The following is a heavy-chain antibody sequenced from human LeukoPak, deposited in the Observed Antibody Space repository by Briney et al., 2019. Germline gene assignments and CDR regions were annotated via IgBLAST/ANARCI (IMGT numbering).Heavy chain of an antibody. CDR3: AADRRAFDI. V-gene: IGHV3-21*01. CDR1: GFTFSNAW. J-gene: IGHJ3*02. Sequence: PGGSLRLSCAASGFTFSNAWMSWVRQAPGKGLEWVSSISSSSSYIYYADSVKGRFTISRDNAKNSLYLQMNSLRAEDTAVYYCAADRRAFDIWGQGTMVTVSS. CDR2: ISSSSSYI.